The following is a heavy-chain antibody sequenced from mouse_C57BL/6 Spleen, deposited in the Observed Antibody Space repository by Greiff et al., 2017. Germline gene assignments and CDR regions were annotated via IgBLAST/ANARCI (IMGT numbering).Heavy chain of an antibody. CDR2: ISNGGGST. CDR1: GFTFSDYY. J-gene: IGHJ3*01. Sequence: EVKLMESGGGLVQPGGSLKLSCAASGFTFSDYYMYWVRQTPEKRLEWVAYISNGGGSTYYPDTVKGRFTISRDNAKNTLYLQMSRLKSEDTAMYYCARSGDGLLRGFAYWGQGTLVTVSA. CDR3: ARSGDGLLRGFAY. D-gene: IGHD2-3*01. V-gene: IGHV5-12*01.